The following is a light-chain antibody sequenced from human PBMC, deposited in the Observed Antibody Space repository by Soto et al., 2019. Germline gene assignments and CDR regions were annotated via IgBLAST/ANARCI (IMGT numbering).Light chain of an antibody. V-gene: IGKV1-9*01. CDR1: QGVRTS. CDR3: QQVHNYPFT. Sequence: DIQLPQSPSLLSASVGDRVTITCRASQGVRTSLAWYQQKPGKAPKLLIYAASTVQSGVPSRFSGSGSGTDFTLTIGSLQPEDFATVYCQQVHNYPFTLGGGTKVASK. CDR2: AAS. J-gene: IGKJ4*01.